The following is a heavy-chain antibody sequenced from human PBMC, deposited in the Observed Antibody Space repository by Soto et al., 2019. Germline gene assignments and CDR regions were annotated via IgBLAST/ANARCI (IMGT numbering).Heavy chain of an antibody. D-gene: IGHD3-22*01. J-gene: IGHJ4*02. CDR3: AREKSSGKYNDY. Sequence: QVQLVQSGAEVKKPGASVKVSCKASGYTFTSYDINWVRQATGQGLEWMGWMNPNSGNTGYAQKFRGRVTMTRNTSMSTAYMELSSLRSEDTAVYYCAREKSSGKYNDYWGQGTLVTVSS. CDR2: MNPNSGNT. V-gene: IGHV1-8*01. CDR1: GYTFTSYD.